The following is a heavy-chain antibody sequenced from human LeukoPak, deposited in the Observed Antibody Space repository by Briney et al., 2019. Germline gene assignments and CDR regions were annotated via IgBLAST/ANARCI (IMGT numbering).Heavy chain of an antibody. CDR1: GFTFSSYA. Sequence: GGSLRLSCAASGFTFSSYAMSWVRQAPGKGLEWVSGISGSGGGTKYADSVKGRLTISRDNSKNTLYLQMNSLRAEDTAVYYCAKEVAAAGQFDYWGQGTLVTVSS. J-gene: IGHJ4*02. CDR3: AKEVAAAGQFDY. D-gene: IGHD6-13*01. CDR2: ISGSGGGT. V-gene: IGHV3-23*01.